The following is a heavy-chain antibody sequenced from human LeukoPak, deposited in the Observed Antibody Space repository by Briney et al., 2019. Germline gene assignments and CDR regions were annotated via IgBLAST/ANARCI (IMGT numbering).Heavy chain of an antibody. V-gene: IGHV4-31*03. J-gene: IGHJ4*02. CDR2: IYYSGST. Sequence: SRTLSLTCTVSGGSISSGGYYWSWIRQHPGKGLEWIGYIYYSGSTYYNPSLKSRVTISVDTSKNQFSLKLSSVTAADTAVYYCAREDTATIDYWGQGTLVTVSS. CDR3: AREDTATIDY. CDR1: GGSISSGGYY. D-gene: IGHD5-18*01.